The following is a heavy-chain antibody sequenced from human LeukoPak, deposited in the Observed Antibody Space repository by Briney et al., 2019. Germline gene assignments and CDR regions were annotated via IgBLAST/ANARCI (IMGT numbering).Heavy chain of an antibody. CDR2: INPNSGGT. CDR1: GYTFTGYY. D-gene: IGHD5-18*01. J-gene: IGHJ4*02. CDR3: ARDQVIQLWLTYYFDY. Sequence: GASVKASCKASGYTFTGYYMHWVRQAPGQGLEWMGWINPNSGGTNYAQKFQGRVTMTRDTSISTAYMELSRLGSDDTAVYYCARDQVIQLWLTYYFDYWGQGTLVTVSS. V-gene: IGHV1-2*02.